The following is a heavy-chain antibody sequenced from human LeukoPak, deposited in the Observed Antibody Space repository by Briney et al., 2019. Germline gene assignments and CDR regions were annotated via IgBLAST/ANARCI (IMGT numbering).Heavy chain of an antibody. CDR1: GGSFSGYY. Sequence: SETLSLTCAVYGGSFSGYYWSWIRQPPGKGLEGIGEINHSGSTNYNPSLKSRVTISVDTSKNQFSLKLSSVTAADTAVYYCARGRIVVVPAAGYYYYYGMDVWGQGTTVTVS. D-gene: IGHD2-2*01. J-gene: IGHJ6*02. CDR2: INHSGST. CDR3: ARGRIVVVPAAGYYYYYGMDV. V-gene: IGHV4-34*01.